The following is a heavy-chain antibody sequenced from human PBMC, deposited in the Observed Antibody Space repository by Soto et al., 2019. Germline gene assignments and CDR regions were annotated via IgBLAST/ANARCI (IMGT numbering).Heavy chain of an antibody. D-gene: IGHD5-18*01. CDR3: ARSSYSYGFRGFDY. Sequence: SETLSLTCTVSGGSISSYYWSWIRQPPGKGLEWIGYIYYSGSTNYNPSLKSRVTISVDTSKNQFSLKLSSVTAADTAVYYCARSSYSYGFRGFDYWGQGTLVTVSS. CDR2: IYYSGST. J-gene: IGHJ4*02. V-gene: IGHV4-59*08. CDR1: GGSISSYY.